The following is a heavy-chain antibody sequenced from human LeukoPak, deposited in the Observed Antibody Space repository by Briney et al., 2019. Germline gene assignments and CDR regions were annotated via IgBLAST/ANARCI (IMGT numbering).Heavy chain of an antibody. D-gene: IGHD1-26*01. V-gene: IGHV3-72*01. J-gene: IGHJ3*02. CDR2: TRNEANIYTT. Sequence: QSGGSLRLSCAASGFPFNAYWMTWVRQAPGKGLEWVGRTRNEANIYTTKYAASVKGRFTISRDDSKNSLYLQMNSLKTEDTAVYYCASPVGATTVRAFDIWGQGTMVTVSS. CDR3: ASPVGATTVRAFDI. CDR1: GFPFNAYW.